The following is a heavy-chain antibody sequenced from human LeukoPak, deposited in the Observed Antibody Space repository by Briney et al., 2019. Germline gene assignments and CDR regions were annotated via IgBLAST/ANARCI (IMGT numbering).Heavy chain of an antibody. CDR2: IYYSGST. CDR1: GGSISSYY. Sequence: SETLSLTCTVSGGSISSYYWSWIRQPPGKGLEWIGYIYYSGSTNYNPSLKSRVTISVDTSKNQFSLKLSSVTAADTAVYYCARILRLGGDENWFDPWGQGTLVTVSS. J-gene: IGHJ5*02. D-gene: IGHD4-17*01. CDR3: ARILRLGGDENWFDP. V-gene: IGHV4-59*01.